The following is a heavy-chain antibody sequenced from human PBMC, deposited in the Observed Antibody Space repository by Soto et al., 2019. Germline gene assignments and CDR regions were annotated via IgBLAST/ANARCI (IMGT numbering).Heavy chain of an antibody. Sequence: ASVKVSCKASGYTFTSYGINWVRQAPGRGLEWMGWINPGNGNTKYSQQLQGRVIIDRDTSASTAYMELSSLRSEDTAVYYCARGGYFDSSNYLAYWGLGTLVTVYS. CDR1: GYTFTSYG. D-gene: IGHD3-22*01. V-gene: IGHV1-3*01. CDR3: ARGGYFDSSNYLAY. CDR2: INPGNGNT. J-gene: IGHJ4*02.